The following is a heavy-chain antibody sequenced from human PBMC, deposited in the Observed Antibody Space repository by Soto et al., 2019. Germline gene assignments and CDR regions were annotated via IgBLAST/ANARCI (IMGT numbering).Heavy chain of an antibody. CDR3: ARAPSYGAFDI. CDR2: INPSGGST. Sequence: ASGKLSCRASGYTFTSYYIHWVRQAPGQGLEWMGIINPSGGSTTYAQKFQGRVTMTRDTSTSTVYMELSSLRSEDTAVYYCARAPSYGAFDIWGQGTMVTVSS. CDR1: GYTFTSYY. J-gene: IGHJ3*02. D-gene: IGHD4-17*01. V-gene: IGHV1-46*03.